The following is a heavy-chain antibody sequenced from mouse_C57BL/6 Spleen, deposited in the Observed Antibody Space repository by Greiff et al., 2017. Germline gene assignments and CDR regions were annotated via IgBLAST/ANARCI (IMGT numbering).Heavy chain of an antibody. Sequence: VQLQQSGAELMKPGASVKLSCKATGYTFTGYWIEWVKQRPGHGLEWIGEILPGSGSTNYNEKFKGKATFTAVTASNTAYMQISSLTTEDSAIYYCARSDYGNFPFDYWGQGTTLTVSS. CDR3: ARSDYGNFPFDY. CDR2: ILPGSGST. V-gene: IGHV1-9*01. D-gene: IGHD2-1*01. CDR1: GYTFTGYW. J-gene: IGHJ2*01.